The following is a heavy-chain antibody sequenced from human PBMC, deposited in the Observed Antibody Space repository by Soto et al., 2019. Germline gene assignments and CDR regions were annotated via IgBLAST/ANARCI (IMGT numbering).Heavy chain of an antibody. J-gene: IGHJ3*01. Sequence: PGGSLRLSCAASGFTFSSYGMHWVRQAPGKRLEWISYISYNSNIKYYADYVKGRFTISRDNARKSLLLQMNSLRAEDTALYYCARVKPLAYEGPSGFDLWGQGTMVTVSS. CDR2: ISYNSNIK. CDR1: GFTFSSYG. CDR3: ARVKPLAYEGPSGFDL. D-gene: IGHD5-12*01. V-gene: IGHV3-48*01.